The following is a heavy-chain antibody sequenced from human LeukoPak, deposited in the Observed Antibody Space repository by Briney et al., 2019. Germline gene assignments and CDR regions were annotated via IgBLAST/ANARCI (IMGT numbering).Heavy chain of an antibody. CDR2: IYYSGST. D-gene: IGHD6-19*01. Sequence: SETLSPTCTNLGGSISSGDHYWSWIRQHPGKGLEWIGYIYYSGSTHYNPSLKSRVSMSVETSKNQFSLKPSSVTAADTAVYYCARLGRGIAVAGVFDYWGQGTLVSVSS. CDR3: ARLGRGIAVAGVFDY. J-gene: IGHJ4*02. V-gene: IGHV4-31*03. CDR1: GGSISSGDHY.